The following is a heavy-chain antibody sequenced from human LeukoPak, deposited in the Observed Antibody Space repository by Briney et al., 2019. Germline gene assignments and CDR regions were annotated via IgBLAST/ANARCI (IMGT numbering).Heavy chain of an antibody. D-gene: IGHD3-3*01. J-gene: IGHJ4*02. CDR3: ARGASASPSQFDY. Sequence: GGPLRLSCAASGFTVSSYWMHWVRQAPGKGLVWVSRTNTDGSSTTYADSVKGRFTISRDNAKNTLYLQMNSLRAEDTAVYYCARGASASPSQFDYWGQGTLVTVSS. V-gene: IGHV3-74*01. CDR2: TNTDGSST. CDR1: GFTVSSYW.